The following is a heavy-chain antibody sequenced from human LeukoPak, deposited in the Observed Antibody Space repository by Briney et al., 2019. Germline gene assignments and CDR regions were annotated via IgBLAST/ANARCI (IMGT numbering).Heavy chain of an antibody. D-gene: IGHD4-11*01. Sequence: ASVNVSCKASGCTLSGNYIHWLRQAPGQGLEWMGWIDANNGDTKSAQKFQGRVTMSRDPSISTAYMDLSSLRPDDAAVYYCARDPSSVTLYLLHHWGQGPLVSVPS. CDR1: GCTLSGNY. CDR2: IDANNGDT. V-gene: IGHV1-2*02. J-gene: IGHJ5*02. CDR3: ARDPSSVTLYLLHH.